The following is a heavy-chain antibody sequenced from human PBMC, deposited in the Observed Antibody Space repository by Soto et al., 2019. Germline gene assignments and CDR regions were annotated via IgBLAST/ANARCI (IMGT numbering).Heavy chain of an antibody. J-gene: IGHJ6*02. V-gene: IGHV3-33*01. CDR3: AREGQQLVYEDYYGMDV. Sequence: QVQLVESGGGVVQPGRSLRLSCAASGFTFSSYGMHWVRQAPGKGLEWVADIWYDGSNKYYADSVKGRFTISRDNSKNSLYLQRYSLRAEDTAVYYCAREGQQLVYEDYYGMDVWGQGTTVTVCS. CDR1: GFTFSSYG. D-gene: IGHD6-13*01. CDR2: IWYDGSNK.